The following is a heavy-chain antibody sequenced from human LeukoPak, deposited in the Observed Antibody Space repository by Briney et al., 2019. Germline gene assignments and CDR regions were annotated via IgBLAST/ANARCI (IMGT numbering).Heavy chain of an antibody. J-gene: IGHJ3*01. D-gene: IGHD3-10*01. CDR3: ASLTITRARGDDAFDL. V-gene: IGHV3-30*04. CDR1: GFTFSNYA. Sequence: GGSLRLSCAASGFTFSNYAMHWVRQAPGKGLEWVAVISYDGSNKYYADSVKGRFTISRDNSKNTLYLQMTSLRAEDTAVYFCASLTITRARGDDAFDLWGQGTMVTVSS. CDR2: ISYDGSNK.